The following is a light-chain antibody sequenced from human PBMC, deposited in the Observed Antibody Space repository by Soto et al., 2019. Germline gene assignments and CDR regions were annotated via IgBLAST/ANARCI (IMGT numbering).Light chain of an antibody. V-gene: IGLV1-44*01. CDR1: RSSIGSNT. CDR2: SNN. Sequence: QSLLTQPPSASGTPGQRVTISCSGSRSSIGSNTVNWYQHLPGSAPKLLIYSNNHRPSGVPDRFSASKAGASASLVISGLQSEDEGDYYCAAWDASLGGFYVFGSGTKLTVL. CDR3: AAWDASLGGFYV. J-gene: IGLJ1*01.